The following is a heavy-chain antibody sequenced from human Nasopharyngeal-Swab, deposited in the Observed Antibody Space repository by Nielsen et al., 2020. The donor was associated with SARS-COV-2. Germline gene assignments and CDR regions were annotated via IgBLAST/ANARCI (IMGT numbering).Heavy chain of an antibody. CDR2: IKQDGSEK. CDR3: ARDGLDYDFWSAYFMDV. Sequence: GESLKISCTASGFTFLKYWMTWVRQAPGKGLEWVANIKQDGSEKYYVESVEGRFTVPRDNAKNSLYLQMNSLRAEDTAVYYCARDGLDYDFWSAYFMDVWGQGTTVTVSS. CDR1: GFTFLKYW. V-gene: IGHV3-7*01. J-gene: IGHJ6*02. D-gene: IGHD3-3*01.